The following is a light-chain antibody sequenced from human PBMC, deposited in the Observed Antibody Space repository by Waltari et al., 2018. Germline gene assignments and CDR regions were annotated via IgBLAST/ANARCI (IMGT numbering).Light chain of an antibody. CDR2: WAS. CDR3: QQYYSPPWT. J-gene: IGKJ1*01. Sequence: DIVMTQSPDSLAVSLGERATINCKSRQSVLYSSNNNNYLAWYQQIPGQPPKLLIYWASTRESGVPDRFSGSGSGTDFTLTISSLQAEYVAVYYCQQYYSPPWTFGQGTKVEIK. CDR1: QSVLYSSNNNNY. V-gene: IGKV4-1*01.